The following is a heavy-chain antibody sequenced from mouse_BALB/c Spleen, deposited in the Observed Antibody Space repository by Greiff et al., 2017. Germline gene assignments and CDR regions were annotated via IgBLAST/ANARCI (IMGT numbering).Heavy chain of an antibody. Sequence: VQLQQSGPELVKPGASVKISCKASGYSFTSYYIHWVKQRPGQGLEWIGWIFPGSGNTKYNEKFKGKATLTADTSSSTAYMQLSSLTSEDSAVYFCARSEGSQVFAYWGQGTLVTVSA. V-gene: IGHV1-66*01. CDR3: ARSEGSQVFAY. J-gene: IGHJ3*01. CDR2: IFPGSGNT. CDR1: GYSFTSYY.